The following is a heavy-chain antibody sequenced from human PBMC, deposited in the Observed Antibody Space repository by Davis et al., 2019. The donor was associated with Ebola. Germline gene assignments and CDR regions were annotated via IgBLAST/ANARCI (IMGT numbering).Heavy chain of an antibody. V-gene: IGHV4-59*08. D-gene: IGHD3-9*01. Sequence: PSETLSLTCTVSGGSISSYYWSWIRQPPGKGLEWIGYIYYSGSTNYNPSLKSRVTISVDTSKNQFSLKLSSVTAADTAVYYCARCSYFDWLSIFDYWGQGTLVTVSS. CDR1: GGSISSYY. CDR3: ARCSYFDWLSIFDY. J-gene: IGHJ4*02. CDR2: IYYSGST.